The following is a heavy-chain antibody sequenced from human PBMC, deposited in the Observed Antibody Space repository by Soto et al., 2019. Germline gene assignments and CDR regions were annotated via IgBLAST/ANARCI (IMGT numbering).Heavy chain of an antibody. Sequence: AGGSLRLSCAASGFSFSTYTMSWVRRAPGKGLEWVSAISGSGGSPSYADSVQGRFTISRDNPKKTLYLQMNSLRAEDTAVYYCAKARCTTSNSPVPDYWGQGTLVTVSS. D-gene: IGHD2-8*01. J-gene: IGHJ4*02. CDR2: ISGSGGSP. CDR1: GFSFSTYT. V-gene: IGHV3-23*01. CDR3: AKARCTTSNSPVPDY.